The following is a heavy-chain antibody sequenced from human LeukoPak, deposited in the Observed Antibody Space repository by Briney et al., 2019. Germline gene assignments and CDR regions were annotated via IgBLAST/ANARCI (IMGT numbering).Heavy chain of an antibody. CDR3: ARERLGRTRYYYYYGMDV. CDR2: INPNSGGT. V-gene: IGHV1-2*04. CDR1: GYTFTGYY. J-gene: IGHJ6*02. D-gene: IGHD3-16*01. Sequence: ASVKVSCKASGYTFTGYYMHWVRQAPGQGLEWMGWINPNSGGTNYAQKFQGWVTMTRDTSISTAYMELSRLRSDDTAVYYCARERLGRTRYYYYYGMDVWGQGTTVTVSS.